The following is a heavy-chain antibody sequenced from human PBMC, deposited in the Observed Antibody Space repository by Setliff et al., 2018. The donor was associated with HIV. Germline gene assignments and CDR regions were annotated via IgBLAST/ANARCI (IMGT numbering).Heavy chain of an antibody. CDR2: TRDKARGYTT. CDR1: GFTFSDHY. V-gene: IGHV3-72*01. CDR3: ASHPSVYGPPFDY. Sequence: GGSLRLSCAASGFTFSDHYMDWVRQAPGKGLEWVGRTRDKARGYTTEYAASVKGRFTISRDDSKNSLYLQMNSLRAEDTAVYYCASHPSVYGPPFDYWGQGTLVTVSS. D-gene: IGHD2-8*01. J-gene: IGHJ4*02.